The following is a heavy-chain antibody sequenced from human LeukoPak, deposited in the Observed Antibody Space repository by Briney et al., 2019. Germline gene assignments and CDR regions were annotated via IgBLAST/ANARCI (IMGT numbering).Heavy chain of an antibody. Sequence: SETLSLTCTVSGYSISSGYYWGWIRQPPGKGLEWIGSIYHSGSTYYNPSLKSRVTISVGTSKNQFSLKLSSVTAADTAVYYCARVEYYDSSGMHHFDYWGQGTLVTVSS. CDR3: ARVEYYDSSGMHHFDY. CDR1: GYSISSGYY. J-gene: IGHJ4*02. CDR2: IYHSGST. D-gene: IGHD3-22*01. V-gene: IGHV4-38-2*02.